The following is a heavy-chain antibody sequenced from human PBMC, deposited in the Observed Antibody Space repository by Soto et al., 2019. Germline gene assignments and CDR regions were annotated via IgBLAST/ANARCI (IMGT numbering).Heavy chain of an antibody. D-gene: IGHD1-1*01. CDR3: AHRLEIAVTGTLDY. J-gene: IGHJ4*02. CDR1: GFSLTTSGVG. CDR2: IYWDDDK. V-gene: IGHV2-5*02. Sequence: QITLKESGPTLVKPTQTLTLTCTFSGFSLTTSGVGVGWIPRPPGKALEWLALIYWDDDKRYSPSLKSRLTITKDTSKNQVVLTMTNRDPVDTATYYCAHRLEIAVTGTLDYWGQGTLVTVSS.